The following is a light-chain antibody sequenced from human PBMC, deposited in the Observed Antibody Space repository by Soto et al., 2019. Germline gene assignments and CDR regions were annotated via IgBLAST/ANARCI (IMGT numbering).Light chain of an antibody. J-gene: IGKJ2*01. CDR3: QQYNSYPYT. CDR1: QSISSW. V-gene: IGKV1-5*03. Sequence: DIQMTQSPSTLSASVGDRVTITCRASQSISSWLAWYQQKPGKAPNLLIYKASSLESGVPSRFSGSGSGTEFTLTFSSLQPDDFATYYCQQYNSYPYTFGQGTKLEIK. CDR2: KAS.